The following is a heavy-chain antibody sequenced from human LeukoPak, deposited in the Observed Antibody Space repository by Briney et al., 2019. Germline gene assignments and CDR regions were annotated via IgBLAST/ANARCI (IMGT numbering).Heavy chain of an antibody. CDR3: ARIPHIYYDSSGCWVY. J-gene: IGHJ4*02. V-gene: IGHV1-2*02. CDR1: GYTFTGYY. CDR2: INPNSGGT. D-gene: IGHD3-22*01. Sequence: ASVKVSCKASGYTFTGYYMHWVRQAPGQGLEWMGWINPNSGGTNYAQKFQGRVTMTRDTSISTAYMELSRLRSDDTAVYYCARIPHIYYDSSGCWVYWGQGTLVTVSS.